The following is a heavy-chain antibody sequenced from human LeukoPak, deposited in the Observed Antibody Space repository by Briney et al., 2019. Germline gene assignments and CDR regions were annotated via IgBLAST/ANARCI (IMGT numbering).Heavy chain of an antibody. J-gene: IGHJ4*02. D-gene: IGHD3-22*01. CDR2: IYYSGSP. CDR3: ATFDSSGYYLAY. V-gene: IGHV4-59*08. Sequence: PSQTLSLTCTVSGGSISAYYWSWIRQPPGKGLEWIVYIYYSGSPNYNPSLKSRVTISVDTSKFSLKLSSVTAADTAVYYCATFDSSGYYLAYWGQGTQVTVSS. CDR1: GGSISAYY.